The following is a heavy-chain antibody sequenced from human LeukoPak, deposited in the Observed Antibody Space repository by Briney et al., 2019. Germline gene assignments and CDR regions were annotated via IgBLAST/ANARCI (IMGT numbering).Heavy chain of an antibody. CDR3: ARVRSRYDRSGYPLFDY. D-gene: IGHD3-22*01. CDR1: RGTFSRYA. CDR2: IIPILGIA. Sequence: SEKVSCKASRGTFSRYAIRWVRQAPGQGREWMGRIIPILGIANYAQKFQGRVTITADKSPSTAYMELSSRRSEDTAVYYCARVRSRYDRSGYPLFDYWGQGTLVTVS. V-gene: IGHV1-69*04. J-gene: IGHJ4*02.